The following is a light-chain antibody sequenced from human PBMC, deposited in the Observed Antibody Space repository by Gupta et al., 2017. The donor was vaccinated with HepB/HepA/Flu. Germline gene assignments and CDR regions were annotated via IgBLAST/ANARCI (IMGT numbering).Light chain of an antibody. V-gene: IGLV1-44*01. CDR2: SNN. CDR1: SSNIGSNT. J-gene: IGLJ3*02. Sequence: QSVLTQPPSASGTPGQRVTISCSGSSSNIGSNTVNWYQQLPGTAPKLLIYSNNQRPSGVPERFSGSKSGTSASPAISGLQSEDEADYDGSAWDDSLNGFGVFGGGTKLNV. CDR3: SAWDDSLNGFGV.